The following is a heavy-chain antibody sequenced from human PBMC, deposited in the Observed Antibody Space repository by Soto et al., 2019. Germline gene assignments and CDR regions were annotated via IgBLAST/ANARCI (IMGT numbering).Heavy chain of an antibody. CDR3: SREGYWLGESSQYYYGMDV. V-gene: IGHV3-49*03. Sequence: GGSLRLSCTGSGFTFGDYAMTWFRQAPGKGLEWVSLIRSKARGGTTEYAASVKGRFTMSRDDSKSIAYLQMNSLKTEDSAVYYCSREGYWLGESSQYYYGMDVWGQGITVTVSS. D-gene: IGHD3-10*01. CDR1: GFTFGDYA. J-gene: IGHJ6*02. CDR2: IRSKARGGTT.